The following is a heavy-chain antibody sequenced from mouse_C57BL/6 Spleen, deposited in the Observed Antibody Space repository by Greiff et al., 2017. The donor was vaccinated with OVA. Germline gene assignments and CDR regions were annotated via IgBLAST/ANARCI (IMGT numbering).Heavy chain of an antibody. Sequence: EVKLVESGEGLVKPGGSLKLSCAASGFTFSSYAMSWVRQTPEKRLEWVAYISSGGDYIYYADTVKGRFTISRDKARNTLYLQMSSLKSEDTAMYYCTRDRGYGSFDYWGQGTTLTVSS. J-gene: IGHJ2*01. CDR3: TRDRGYGSFDY. CDR2: ISSGGDYI. CDR1: GFTFSSYA. V-gene: IGHV5-9-1*02. D-gene: IGHD1-1*01.